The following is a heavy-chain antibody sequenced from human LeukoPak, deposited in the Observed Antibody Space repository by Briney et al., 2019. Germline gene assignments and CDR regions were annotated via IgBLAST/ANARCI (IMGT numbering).Heavy chain of an antibody. Sequence: GGSLRLSCAASGFTFNTYTMNWVRQAPGKGLEWVSSITASSTAICSADSVKGRFTISRDNAKNSLYLQMNSLRAEDTAVYYCAELGITMIGGVWGKGTTVTISS. J-gene: IGHJ6*04. CDR3: AELGITMIGGV. CDR1: GFTFNTYT. CDR2: ITASSTAI. V-gene: IGHV3-21*01. D-gene: IGHD3-10*02.